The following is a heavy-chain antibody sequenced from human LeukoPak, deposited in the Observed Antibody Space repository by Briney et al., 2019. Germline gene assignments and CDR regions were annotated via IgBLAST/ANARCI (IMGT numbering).Heavy chain of an antibody. D-gene: IGHD3-22*01. Sequence: GGSLRLSCAAPGFTVSSNYMSWVRQAPGKGLEWVSVIYSGGSTYYADSVKGRFTISRDNSKNTLYLQMNSLRAEDTAVYYCARLFYDTSGYYVGAFDLWGQGTMVTVSS. J-gene: IGHJ3*01. CDR2: IYSGGST. CDR1: GFTVSSNY. V-gene: IGHV3-53*01. CDR3: ARLFYDTSGYYVGAFDL.